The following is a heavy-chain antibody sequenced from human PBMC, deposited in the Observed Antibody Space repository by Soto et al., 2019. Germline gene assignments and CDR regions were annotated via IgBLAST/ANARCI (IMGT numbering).Heavy chain of an antibody. CDR1: GFTFSSYS. J-gene: IGHJ4*02. V-gene: IGHV3-48*01. CDR3: ARDRPIWFGESNFDY. Sequence: GGSLRLSCAASGFTFSSYSMNWVRQAXGKGLEWVSYISSSSSTIYYADSVKGRFTISRDNAKNSLYLQMNSLRAEDTAVYYCARDRPIWFGESNFDYWGQGTLVTVSS. CDR2: ISSSSSTI. D-gene: IGHD3-10*01.